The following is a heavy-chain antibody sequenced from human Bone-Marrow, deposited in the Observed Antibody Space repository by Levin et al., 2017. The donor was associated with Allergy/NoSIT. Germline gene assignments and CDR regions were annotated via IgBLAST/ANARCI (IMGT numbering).Heavy chain of an antibody. CDR1: GFIFSNYG. CDR3: AKELSTKVFDS. J-gene: IGHJ4*02. D-gene: IGHD5/OR15-5a*01. Sequence: PGESLKISCATSGFIFSNYGMNWVRQAPGKGLEWVAVIWFDGSNSYYADSVKGRFTISRDNSKNMLYLEMDSLRADDTAIYYCAKELSTKVFDSWGQGTLVTVSS. V-gene: IGHV3-33*06. CDR2: IWFDGSNS.